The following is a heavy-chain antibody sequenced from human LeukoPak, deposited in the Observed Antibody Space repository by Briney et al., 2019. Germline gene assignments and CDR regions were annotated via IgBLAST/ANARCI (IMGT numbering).Heavy chain of an antibody. Sequence: GGSLRLSCAASGFTFSSYSMNWVRQAPGKGLEWVSSISSSSSYIYYADSVKGRFTISRDNAKNSLYLQMNSLRAEDTAVYYCARSAVWFGDSYYFDYWGQGTLVTVSS. V-gene: IGHV3-21*01. CDR2: ISSSSSYI. CDR3: ARSAVWFGDSYYFDY. D-gene: IGHD3-10*01. CDR1: GFTFSSYS. J-gene: IGHJ4*02.